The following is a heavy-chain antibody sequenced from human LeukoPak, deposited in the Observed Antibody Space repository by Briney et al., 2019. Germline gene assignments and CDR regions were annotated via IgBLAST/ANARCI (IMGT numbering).Heavy chain of an antibody. D-gene: IGHD6-13*01. CDR3: ARGRTDIAAAGPAYYYYYMDV. Sequence: KPGASVKVSCKASGYTFTSYDINWLRQATGQGLEWMGWMNPNSGNTGYAQKFQGRVTMTRNTSISTAYMELSSLRSEDTAVYYCARGRTDIAAAGPAYYYYYMDVWGKGTTVTVSS. CDR2: MNPNSGNT. CDR1: GYTFTSYD. V-gene: IGHV1-8*01. J-gene: IGHJ6*03.